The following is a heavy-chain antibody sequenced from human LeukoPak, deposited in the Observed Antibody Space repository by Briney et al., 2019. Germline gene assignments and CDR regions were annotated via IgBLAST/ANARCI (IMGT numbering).Heavy chain of an antibody. CDR2: ISYDGSNK. D-gene: IGHD5-24*01. J-gene: IGHJ1*01. V-gene: IGHV3-30-3*02. Sequence: PGGSLRLSCAASGFTFSSYAMHWVRQAPGKGLEWVAVISYDGSNKYYADSVKGRFTISRDNSKNTLYLQMNSLRAEDTAVYYCAKTRNGYTTEYLQHWGQGTLVTVS. CDR1: GFTFSSYA. CDR3: AKTRNGYTTEYLQH.